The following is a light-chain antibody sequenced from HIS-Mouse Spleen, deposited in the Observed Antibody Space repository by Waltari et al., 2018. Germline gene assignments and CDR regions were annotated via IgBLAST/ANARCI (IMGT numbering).Light chain of an antibody. Sequence: SSELTQDPAVSVALGQTVRITCRGASLRSYYASWYQQKPGQAPVLVIYGKNNRPSGIPDRFSGSSSGNTASLTITGAQAEDEADYYCNSRDSSGNHVVFGGGTKLTVL. J-gene: IGLJ2*01. V-gene: IGLV3-19*01. CDR1: SLRSYY. CDR3: NSRDSSGNHVV. CDR2: GKN.